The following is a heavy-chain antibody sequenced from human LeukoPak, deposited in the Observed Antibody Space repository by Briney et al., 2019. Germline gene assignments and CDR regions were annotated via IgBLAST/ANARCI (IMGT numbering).Heavy chain of an antibody. J-gene: IGHJ4*02. V-gene: IGHV4-59*12. CDR2: IYHSGST. CDR3: ARESVRPYFDY. Sequence: SETLSLTCTVSGGSISGYYWTWIRQPPGKGLEWIGYIYHSGSTNYNPSLKSRVTISVNTSKNQFSLKLSSVTAADTGVYYCARESVRPYFDYWGQGTLVTVSS. D-gene: IGHD2-8*01. CDR1: GGSISGYY.